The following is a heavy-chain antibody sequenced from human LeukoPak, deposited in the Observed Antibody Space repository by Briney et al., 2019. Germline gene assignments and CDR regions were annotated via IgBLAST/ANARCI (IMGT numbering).Heavy chain of an antibody. V-gene: IGHV3-30-3*01. CDR3: AKGGHIVVVIAASKSGFDP. D-gene: IGHD2-15*01. CDR2: ISYDGSNK. J-gene: IGHJ5*02. Sequence: PGGSLRLSCAASGFTFSSYAMHWVRQAPGKGLEWVAVISYDGSNKYYADSVKGRFTISRDNSKNTLYLQMNSLRAEDTAVYYCAKGGHIVVVIAASKSGFDPWGQGTLVTVSS. CDR1: GFTFSSYA.